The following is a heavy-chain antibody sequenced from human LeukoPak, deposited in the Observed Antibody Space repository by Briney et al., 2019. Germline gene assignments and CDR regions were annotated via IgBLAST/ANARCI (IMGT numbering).Heavy chain of an antibody. CDR2: IHYSGST. V-gene: IGHV4-59*01. J-gene: IGHJ4*02. CDR3: ARDGVAGGFDY. Sequence: PSETPSLTCTVSGGSIGSYYWNWIRQAPGKGLEWIGYIHYSGSTNHNSSLKSRVTISVDTSKNQYSLKLSSVTAADTAVYYCARDGVAGGFDYWGQGTLVTVSS. CDR1: GGSIGSYY. D-gene: IGHD6-19*01.